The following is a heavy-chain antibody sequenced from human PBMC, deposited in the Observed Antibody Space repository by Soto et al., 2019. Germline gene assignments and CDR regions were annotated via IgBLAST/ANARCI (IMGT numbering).Heavy chain of an antibody. CDR2: IIPILGIA. Sequence: SVKVSCKASGGTFSSYTISWVRQAPGQGLEWMGRIIPILGIANYAQKFQGRVTITADKSTSTAYMELSSLRSEDTAVYYWARGEGLELLQPFDYWGQGTLVTASS. J-gene: IGHJ4*02. V-gene: IGHV1-69*02. CDR3: ARGEGLELLQPFDY. D-gene: IGHD1-7*01. CDR1: GGTFSSYT.